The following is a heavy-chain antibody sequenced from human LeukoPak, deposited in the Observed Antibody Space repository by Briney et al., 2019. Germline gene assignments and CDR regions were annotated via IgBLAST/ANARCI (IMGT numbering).Heavy chain of an antibody. D-gene: IGHD3-22*01. CDR3: ARAGDSSGYNDY. CDR1: GGSFSGYY. Sequence: PSETLSLTCAVYGGSFSGYYWSWIRQPPGKGLEWIGEIKYSGSTKYNPSLKSRVTISVDTSKNQFSLRLSSVTAADTAVYYCARAGDSSGYNDYWGQGTLVTVSS. V-gene: IGHV4-34*01. CDR2: IKYSGST. J-gene: IGHJ4*02.